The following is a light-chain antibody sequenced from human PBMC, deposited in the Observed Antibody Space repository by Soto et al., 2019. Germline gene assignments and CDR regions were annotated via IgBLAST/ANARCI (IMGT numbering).Light chain of an antibody. CDR2: KAS. Sequence: DIQMTQSPSTLSASVGDRVTITCRASQTSNWLAWYQQKPGKAPKLLIYKASSLESGVPSRFSGSGSGTESTLTISSLQPDDFATYYCQQYNNYSPRTFGQGTKVEIK. V-gene: IGKV1-5*03. CDR1: QTSNW. J-gene: IGKJ1*01. CDR3: QQYNNYSPRT.